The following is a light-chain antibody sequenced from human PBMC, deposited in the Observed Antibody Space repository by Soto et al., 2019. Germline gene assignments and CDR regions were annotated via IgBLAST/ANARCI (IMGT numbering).Light chain of an antibody. J-gene: IGKJ5*01. CDR3: QQRNIWPTGT. CDR2: CEX. V-gene: IGKV3-11*01. CDR1: QSVTNL. Sequence: EIVVTQSPATLSLSPVARASLSCNGXQSVTNLLAWYRQKPGHAPRLXSXCEXNRGTGIPARFSGSGSGTDFTLTISSLKPEYSAISYCQQRNIWPTGTFGQGTRLEIK.